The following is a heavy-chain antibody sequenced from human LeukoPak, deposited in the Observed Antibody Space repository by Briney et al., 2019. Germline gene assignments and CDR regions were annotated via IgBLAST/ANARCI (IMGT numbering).Heavy chain of an antibody. CDR2: INSDGSST. CDR1: GFTFSSYW. J-gene: IGHJ4*02. CDR3: ARDLGFKNDY. Sequence: GGSLRLSCAASGFTFSSYWMHWVRRSPGKGLVWVSRINSDGSSTIYADSVKRLFPISRDNAKNTLSLKMNSLRAEDTAVYYCARDLGFKNDYWGQGTLVTVSS. V-gene: IGHV3-74*01. D-gene: IGHD3-16*01.